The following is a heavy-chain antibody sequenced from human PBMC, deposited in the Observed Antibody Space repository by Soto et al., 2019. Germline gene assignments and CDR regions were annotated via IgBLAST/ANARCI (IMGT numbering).Heavy chain of an antibody. CDR1: GFTLETYA. CDR2: ISGSGAST. CDR3: EKDYPYASGIYYGYYFDF. J-gene: IGHJ4*02. Sequence: DVQLLESGGGSVQPGGSLKLSCGGSGFTLETYAMTWVRQSPGRGLEWVSTISGSGASTYFADSVKGRFAISRDNSKNTFHLHQSSLRAEDTALHYCEKDYPYASGIYYGYYFDFWGQGTLVTVSS. D-gene: IGHD3-10*01. V-gene: IGHV3-23*01.